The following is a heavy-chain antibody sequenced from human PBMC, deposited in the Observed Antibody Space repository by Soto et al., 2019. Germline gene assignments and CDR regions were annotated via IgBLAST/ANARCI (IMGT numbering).Heavy chain of an antibody. V-gene: IGHV1-46*01. J-gene: IGHJ4*02. CDR2: INPSGGST. CDR3: ARDKWDGVTTQIRIDY. D-gene: IGHD4-17*01. CDR1: GYTFTSYY. Sequence: GASVKVSCKASGYTFTSYYMHWVRQAPGQGLEWMGIINPSGGSTSYAQKFQGRVTMTRDTSTSTVYMELSSLRSEDTAVYYCARDKWDGVTTQIRIDYWGQGTLVTVSS.